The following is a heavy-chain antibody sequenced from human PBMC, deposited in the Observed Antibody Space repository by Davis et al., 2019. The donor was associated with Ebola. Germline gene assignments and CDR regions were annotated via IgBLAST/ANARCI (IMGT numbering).Heavy chain of an antibody. CDR1: GFTFSSYA. Sequence: GESLKISCAASGFTFSSYAMSWVRHAPGKGLEWVSAISGSGGSTYYADSVKGRFTISRDNSKNTLYLQMNSLRAEDTAVYYVATADGRGPYYYYGMDVWGQGTTVTVSS. V-gene: IGHV3-23*01. J-gene: IGHJ6*02. CDR3: ATADGRGPYYYYGMDV. D-gene: IGHD5-12*01. CDR2: ISGSGGST.